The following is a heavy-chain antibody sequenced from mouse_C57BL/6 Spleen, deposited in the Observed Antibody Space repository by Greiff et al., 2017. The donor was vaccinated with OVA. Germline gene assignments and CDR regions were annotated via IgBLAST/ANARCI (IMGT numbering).Heavy chain of an antibody. CDR1: GFSLTSYG. D-gene: IGHD1-1*01. CDR3: ARNSFITTVVDSWFAY. Sequence: QVQLKQSGPGLVQPSQSLSITCTVSGFSLTSYGVHWVRQSPGKGLEWLGVIWSGGSTDYHAAFISRLSISKDTSKSQVFFKMKRPQADDTGIYYCARNSFITTVVDSWFAYWGQGTLVTVSA. J-gene: IGHJ3*01. CDR2: IWSGGST. V-gene: IGHV2-2*01.